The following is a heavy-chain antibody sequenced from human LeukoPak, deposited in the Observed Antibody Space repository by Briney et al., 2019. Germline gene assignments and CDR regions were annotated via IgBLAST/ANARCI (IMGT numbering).Heavy chain of an antibody. J-gene: IGHJ4*02. Sequence: GGSLRLTCAASGFTFSIYGMTWVRQAPGKGLEWVSTINSGGGTYYADSVKGRFTISRDNSKNTLDLQMNSLRAEDTAVYYCAKDHGDWGQGTLVTVSS. CDR2: INSGGGT. CDR3: AKDHGD. D-gene: IGHD3-3*01. V-gene: IGHV3-23*01. CDR1: GFTFSIYG.